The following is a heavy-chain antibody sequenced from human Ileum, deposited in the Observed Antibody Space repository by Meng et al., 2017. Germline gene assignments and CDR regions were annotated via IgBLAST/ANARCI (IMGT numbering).Heavy chain of an antibody. V-gene: IGHV3-23*01. CDR3: AKDPNGDYIGAFDS. CDR1: GLIFSNFA. Sequence: GGSLRLSCTASGLIFSNFAVCWVRQAPGKGLEWVSAISGSGGVTYYADSVKGRFTISRGNFKNTLYLQMNSLRVEDMAVYYCAKDPNGDYIGAFDSWGQGTMVTVSS. J-gene: IGHJ3*01. CDR2: ISGSGGVT. D-gene: IGHD4-17*01.